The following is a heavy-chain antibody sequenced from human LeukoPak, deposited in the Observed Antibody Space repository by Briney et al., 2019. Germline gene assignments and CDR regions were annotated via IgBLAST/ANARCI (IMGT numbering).Heavy chain of an antibody. CDR1: GYSFTSYW. Sequence: GESLKISCKGSGYSFTSYWIGWVRQMPGKGLEWMGIIYPGDSDTRYSPSFQGQVTISADKSISTAYLQWSSLKASDTAMHYCARRDGYCSSTSCPNWFDPWGQGTLVTVSS. V-gene: IGHV5-51*01. CDR3: ARRDGYCSSTSCPNWFDP. J-gene: IGHJ5*02. CDR2: IYPGDSDT. D-gene: IGHD2-2*01.